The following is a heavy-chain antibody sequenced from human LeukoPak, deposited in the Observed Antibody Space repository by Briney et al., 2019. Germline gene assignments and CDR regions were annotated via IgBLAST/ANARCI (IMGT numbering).Heavy chain of an antibody. D-gene: IGHD6-13*01. CDR2: FYHGGST. CDR3: ARNSRYSSSWYVAPFFDY. J-gene: IGHJ4*02. CDR1: GYSISTGYY. V-gene: IGHV4-38-2*02. Sequence: SETLSLTCTVSGYSISTGYYWDWIRQPPGKGLEWIGTFYHGGSTYYNPSLKSRVTISVDTSKNQFSLNLSSVTAADTAVYYCARNSRYSSSWYVAPFFDYWGQGTLVTVSS.